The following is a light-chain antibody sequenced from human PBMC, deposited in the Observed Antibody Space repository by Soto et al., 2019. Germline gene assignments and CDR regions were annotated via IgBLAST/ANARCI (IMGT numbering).Light chain of an antibody. CDR1: QSVRSTY. J-gene: IGKJ1*01. CDR2: GAS. V-gene: IGKV3-20*01. Sequence: EIVLTQSPGTLSLSPGERATISCRASQSVRSTYLAWYQQKPGQTPSLLIYGASSRATGIPDRFSGSGSGTDLTLTISRLETEDFAVYYCQQYGTSTWTFGQGTKVEVK. CDR3: QQYGTSTWT.